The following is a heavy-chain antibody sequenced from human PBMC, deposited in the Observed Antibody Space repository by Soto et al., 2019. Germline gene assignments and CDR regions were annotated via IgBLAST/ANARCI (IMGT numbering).Heavy chain of an antibody. CDR2: INPKSGGT. D-gene: IGHD2-2*01. J-gene: IGHJ6*02. V-gene: IGHV1-2*02. CDR3: AKDPNVVLVPAATGGMDV. CDR1: GYTFTDYY. Sequence: ASVKVSCKASGYTFTDYYIHWVRQAPGQGLEWMAWINPKSGGTKYAQRFQGRVTMTRVTSISTAYMELSSLRSDDTALYYCAKDPNVVLVPAATGGMDVWGQGTTVTVSS.